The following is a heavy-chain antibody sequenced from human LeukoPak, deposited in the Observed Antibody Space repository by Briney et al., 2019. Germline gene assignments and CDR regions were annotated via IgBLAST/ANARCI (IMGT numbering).Heavy chain of an antibody. V-gene: IGHV3-53*01. Sequence: PGGSLRLSCAASGFSVSSDYMSWVRQAPGKGLEWVSVIYSGGSTYYADSVKGRFTISRDNSKNTVYLQMNSLRAEDTAMYYCAREGYSSSFDYWGQGTLVTVSS. CDR2: IYSGGST. CDR1: GFSVSSDY. D-gene: IGHD6-6*01. CDR3: AREGYSSSFDY. J-gene: IGHJ4*02.